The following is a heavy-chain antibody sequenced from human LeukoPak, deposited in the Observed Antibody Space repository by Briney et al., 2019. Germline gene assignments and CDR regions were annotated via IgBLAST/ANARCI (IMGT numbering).Heavy chain of an antibody. D-gene: IGHD3-10*01. Sequence: SETLSLTCTVSGYSISSGYYWSWIRQPPGKGLEWIGYIYYSGSTYYNPSLKSRVTISVDTSKNQFSLKLSSVTAADTAVYYCARDPNRGWFGDLGSPWGQGTLVTVSS. CDR3: ARDPNRGWFGDLGSP. CDR1: GYSISSGYY. J-gene: IGHJ5*02. CDR2: IYYSGST. V-gene: IGHV4-30-4*01.